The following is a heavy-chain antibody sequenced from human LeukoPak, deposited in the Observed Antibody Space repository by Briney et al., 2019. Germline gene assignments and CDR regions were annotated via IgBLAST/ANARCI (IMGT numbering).Heavy chain of an antibody. CDR2: ISSSGSAI. CDR3: VRVKGSYFDY. D-gene: IGHD2-15*01. Sequence: SGGSLRLSCAASGFPLSSYSINWVRQARGKGLEWVSYISSSGSAIYYVDSVKGRFTVSRDNAKNSLFLQMNSPRAEDTAVYYCVRVKGSYFDYWGQGALVTVSS. V-gene: IGHV3-48*01. CDR1: GFPLSSYS. J-gene: IGHJ4*02.